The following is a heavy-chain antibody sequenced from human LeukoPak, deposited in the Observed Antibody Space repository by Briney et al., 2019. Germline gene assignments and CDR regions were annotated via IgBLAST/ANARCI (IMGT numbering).Heavy chain of an antibody. D-gene: IGHD1-14*01. J-gene: IGHJ4*02. V-gene: IGHV3-11*06. CDR3: AREFRKPSTGD. CDR2: ISSSSSYT. CDR1: GFTFSDYY. Sequence: GGSLILSCAASGFTFSDYYMSWIRQAPGKGLEWVSYISSSSSYTNYADSVKGRFTISRDNAKNTLYLQMNSLRAEDTAVYFCAREFRKPSTGDWGQGTLVTVSS.